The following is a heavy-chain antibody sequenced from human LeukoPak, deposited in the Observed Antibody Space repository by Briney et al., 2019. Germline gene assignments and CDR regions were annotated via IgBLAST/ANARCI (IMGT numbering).Heavy chain of an antibody. J-gene: IGHJ4*02. V-gene: IGHV1-69*04. D-gene: IGHD5-18*01. CDR3: ARSEGGYSHFDY. CDR1: AGTFSSYA. CDR2: IIPILGIA. Sequence: ASVKVSSMPSAGTFSSYAISWVRHDPGQGLEWMGRIIPILGIANYAQKFQGRVTITADKSTSTAYMELSSLRSEDTAVYYCARSEGGYSHFDYWGQGTLVTVSS.